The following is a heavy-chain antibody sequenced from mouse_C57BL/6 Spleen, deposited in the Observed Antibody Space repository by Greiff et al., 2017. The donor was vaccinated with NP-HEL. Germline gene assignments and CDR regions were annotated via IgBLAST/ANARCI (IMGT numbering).Heavy chain of an antibody. CDR2: ISSGSSTI. D-gene: IGHD1-1*01. Sequence: EVKLVESGGGLVKPGGSLKLSCAASGFTFSDYGMHWVRQAPEKGLEWVAYISSGSSTIYYADTVKGRFTISRDNAKNTLFLQMTSLRSEDTAMYYCARPNYYGPSYAMDYWGQGTSVTVSS. CDR3: ARPNYYGPSYAMDY. CDR1: GFTFSDYG. V-gene: IGHV5-17*01. J-gene: IGHJ4*01.